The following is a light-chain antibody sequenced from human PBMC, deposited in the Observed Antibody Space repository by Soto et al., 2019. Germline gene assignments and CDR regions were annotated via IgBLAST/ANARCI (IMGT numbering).Light chain of an antibody. CDR1: QSVAKY. CDR3: QQRVSGPWT. V-gene: IGKV3-11*01. CDR2: ETS. J-gene: IGKJ1*01. Sequence: EIVLTQSPATLSLSPRDGATLSCRASQSVAKYLVWYQQKSGQSPRLLIYETSERASGVPARFSGSGSGTDFTLTISSLEPEDFASYYCQQRVSGPWTFGQGTRVEF.